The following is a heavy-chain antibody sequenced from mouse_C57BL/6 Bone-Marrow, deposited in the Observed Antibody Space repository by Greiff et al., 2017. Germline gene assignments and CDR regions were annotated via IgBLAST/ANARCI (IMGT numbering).Heavy chain of an antibody. J-gene: IGHJ1*03. CDR2: IFPGSGST. V-gene: IGHV1-56*01. Sequence: VQLVESGPELVRPGASVKISCKAPGYTFTSHWMQWVRQRPGQGLEWIGEIFPGSGSTYYNEKFNGKATLTVATSSRSAYMQLSSLTSEDSAVYFCARDYCGSRTWYFDVWGTGTTVTVSS. D-gene: IGHD1-1*01. CDR3: ARDYCGSRTWYFDV. CDR1: GYTFTSHW.